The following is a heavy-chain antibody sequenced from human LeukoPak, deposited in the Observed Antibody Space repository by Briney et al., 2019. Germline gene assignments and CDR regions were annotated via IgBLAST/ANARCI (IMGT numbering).Heavy chain of an antibody. V-gene: IGHV4-38-2*02. CDR1: GYSISSGYY. Sequence: SETLSLTCTVSGYSISSGYYWGWIRQPPGKGLEWIGSIYHSGSTYYNPSLKSRVTISVDTSKNQFSLKLSSVAAADTAVYYCASGPAAIDYWGQGTLVTVSS. CDR3: ASGPAAIDY. D-gene: IGHD2-2*01. J-gene: IGHJ4*02. CDR2: IYHSGST.